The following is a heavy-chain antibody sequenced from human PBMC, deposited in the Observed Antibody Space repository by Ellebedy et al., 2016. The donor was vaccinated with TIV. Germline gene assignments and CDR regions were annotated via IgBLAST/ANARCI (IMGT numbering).Heavy chain of an antibody. CDR1: GYSISSGYY. CDR3: ARFRGGGGSSYFDH. V-gene: IGHV4-38-2*02. J-gene: IGHJ4*02. Sequence: SETLSLTXTVSGYSISSGYYWGWIRQPPGKGLEWIGSIYHSGSTYYNPSLKSRVTISVDTSKNQFSLKLSSVTAADTAVYYCARFRGGGGSSYFDHWGQGTLVTVSS. CDR2: IYHSGST. D-gene: IGHD2-15*01.